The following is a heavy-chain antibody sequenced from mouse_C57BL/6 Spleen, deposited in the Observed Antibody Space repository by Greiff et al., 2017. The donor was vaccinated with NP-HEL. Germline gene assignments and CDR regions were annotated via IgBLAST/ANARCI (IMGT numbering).Heavy chain of an antibody. D-gene: IGHD1-1*01. V-gene: IGHV1-81*01. CDR2: IYPRSGNT. CDR1: GYTFTSYG. J-gene: IGHJ4*01. CDR3: ARRGTVVAMDY. Sequence: VKLMESGAELARPGASVKLSCKASGYTFTSYGISWVKQRTGQGLEWIGEIYPRSGNTYYNEKFKGKATLTADKSSSTAYMELRSLTSEDSAVYFCARRGTVVAMDYWGQGTSVTVSS.